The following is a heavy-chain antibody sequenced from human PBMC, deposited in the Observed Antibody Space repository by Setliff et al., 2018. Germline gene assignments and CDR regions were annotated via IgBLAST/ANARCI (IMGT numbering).Heavy chain of an antibody. CDR2: ISTSSGTR. V-gene: IGHV3-48*01. J-gene: IGHJ4*02. CDR3: AKFSSVPGSRFFDY. D-gene: IGHD2-2*01. CDR1: GFSFSNYG. Sequence: GGSLRLSCVVSGFSFSNYGMTWVRQAPGKGLEWISYISTSSGTRYYADSVKGRFTISRDNANQSLYLQMNSLRAEDTAVYYCAKFSSVPGSRFFDYWGQGALVTVSS.